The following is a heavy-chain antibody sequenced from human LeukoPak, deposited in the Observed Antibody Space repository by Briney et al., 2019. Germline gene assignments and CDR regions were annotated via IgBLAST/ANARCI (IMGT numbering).Heavy chain of an antibody. Sequence: GGSLRLSCAASGFTFSSYWMHWVRQAPGKGLVWVSRINSDGSSTSYADSVKGRFTISRDNAKNTLYLQMNSLRAEDTAVYYCARDSLNWNYLNPYYYYYYMDVWGKGTTVTISS. V-gene: IGHV3-74*01. D-gene: IGHD1-7*01. J-gene: IGHJ6*03. CDR1: GFTFSSYW. CDR3: ARDSLNWNYLNPYYYYYYMDV. CDR2: INSDGSST.